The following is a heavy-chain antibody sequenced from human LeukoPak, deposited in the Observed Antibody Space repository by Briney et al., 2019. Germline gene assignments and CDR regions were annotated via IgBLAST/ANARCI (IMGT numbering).Heavy chain of an antibody. J-gene: IGHJ4*02. V-gene: IGHV3-23*01. Sequence: PGGSLRLSCAASGFTFSSYAMSWVRQAPGKGLEWVSAISGSGGSTYYADSVKGRFTISRDNSKNTLYLQMNSLRAEDTAVYYCAKDRLAPEDYDSSGYFPLDYWGQGTLVTVSS. CDR3: AKDRLAPEDYDSSGYFPLDY. CDR2: ISGSGGST. D-gene: IGHD3-22*01. CDR1: GFTFSSYA.